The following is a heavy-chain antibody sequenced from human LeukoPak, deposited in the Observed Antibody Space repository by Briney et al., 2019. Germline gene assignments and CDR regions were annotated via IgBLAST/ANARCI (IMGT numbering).Heavy chain of an antibody. CDR1: TFSSYW. Sequence: TFSSYWMSWVRQPPGKGLEWIGSIYYSGSTYYNPSLKSRVTISVDTSKNQFSLKLSSVTAADTAVYYCASSVVTATWYFDLWGRGTLVTVSS. V-gene: IGHV4-39*01. D-gene: IGHD2-21*02. CDR2: IYYSGST. CDR3: ASSVVTATWYFDL. J-gene: IGHJ2*01.